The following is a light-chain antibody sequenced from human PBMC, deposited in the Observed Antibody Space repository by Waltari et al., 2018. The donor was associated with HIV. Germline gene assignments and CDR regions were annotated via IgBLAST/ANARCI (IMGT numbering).Light chain of an antibody. Sequence: DIQMTQSPSTLSASVGDSVIITCRASQSISSWLAWYQQKPGKAPKVLIYKASTLKSGVASRFSGSGSGTEFTLTISSLQPDDFATYYCQQYNSYSRAFGQGTKVEI. CDR2: KAS. CDR1: QSISSW. CDR3: QQYNSYSRA. J-gene: IGKJ1*01. V-gene: IGKV1-5*03.